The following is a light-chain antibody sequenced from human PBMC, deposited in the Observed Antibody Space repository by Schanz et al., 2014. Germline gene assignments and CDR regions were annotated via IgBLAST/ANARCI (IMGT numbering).Light chain of an antibody. J-gene: IGKJ2*03. CDR3: QQYGTSSMYS. CDR2: GAS. V-gene: IGKV3-20*01. CDR1: QTVSSSY. Sequence: ETVLTQSPGALSLSPGERATLSCRASQTVSSSYLAWYQQKPGQAPRLLIYGASSRATGIPDRFSGSGSGTGFTLTISRLEPEDFAVYYCQQYGTSSMYSFGQGTKVEIK.